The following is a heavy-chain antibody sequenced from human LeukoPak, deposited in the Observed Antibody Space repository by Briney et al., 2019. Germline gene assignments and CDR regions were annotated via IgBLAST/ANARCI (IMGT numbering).Heavy chain of an antibody. V-gene: IGHV3-48*02. Sequence: GGSLRLSCAASGFTFSSYSMNWVRQAPGKGLEWVSYINSGSSYMYYPGSVKGRFTISRDNAKNSLYLQMDSLRDEDTAVYYCAREDDDWGPNTFDVWGQGTVVTVSS. CDR2: INSGSSYM. CDR1: GFTFSSYS. CDR3: AREDDDWGPNTFDV. D-gene: IGHD7-27*01. J-gene: IGHJ3*01.